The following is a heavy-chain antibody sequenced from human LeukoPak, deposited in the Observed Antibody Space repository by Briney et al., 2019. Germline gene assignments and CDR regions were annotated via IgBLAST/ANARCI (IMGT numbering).Heavy chain of an antibody. CDR3: ARARRTGYAFGPQAD. J-gene: IGHJ4*02. Sequence: PGGSLRLSCAASGFTFSSYVMHWVRQAPGKGLEWVAVISFDSTSRYYADSVKGRFTISRDNSKNTLYLQMDSLRNEDTAMYYCARARRTGYAFGPQADWGQGTLVTVSS. CDR2: ISFDSTSR. D-gene: IGHD1-1*01. CDR1: GFTFSSYV. V-gene: IGHV3-30*04.